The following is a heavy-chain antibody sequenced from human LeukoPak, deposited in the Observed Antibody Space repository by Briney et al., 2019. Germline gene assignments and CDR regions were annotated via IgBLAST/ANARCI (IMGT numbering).Heavy chain of an antibody. CDR2: LYSDGRT. Sequence: AGSLRLSCAASGFTVSSNYMSWVRQAPGKGLEWVSVLYSDGRTSYANSVKGRFTISRDNSKNTLYLQMNSLRAEDTAVYYCARGGAVTTLDDWGQGTLVTVSS. CDR3: ARGGAVTTLDD. V-gene: IGHV3-53*01. CDR1: GFTVSSNY. D-gene: IGHD4-17*01. J-gene: IGHJ4*02.